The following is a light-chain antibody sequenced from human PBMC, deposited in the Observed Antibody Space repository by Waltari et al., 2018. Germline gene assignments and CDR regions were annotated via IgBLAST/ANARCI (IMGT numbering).Light chain of an antibody. CDR2: DTS. Sequence: EIVLTQSPGTLSLSPGERATLSCRASQSVGRSLAWYQQKPGLPPRLLIYDTSSRATGTPGRFSGSGSWTDFSVAISSLEPEDFAVYFCQHYVNIPVTFGQGTKVEI. CDR1: QSVGRS. CDR3: QHYVNIPVT. V-gene: IGKV3-20*01. J-gene: IGKJ1*01.